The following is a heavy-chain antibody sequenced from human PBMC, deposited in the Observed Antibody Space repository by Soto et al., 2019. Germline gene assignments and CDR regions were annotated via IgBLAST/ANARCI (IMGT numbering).Heavy chain of an antibody. CDR2: ISSNGGST. CDR1: GFTFSSYA. V-gene: IGHV3-64*01. Sequence: EVQLVESGGGLVQPGGSLRLSCAASGFTFSSYAMHWVRQAPGKGLEYVSAISSNGGSTYYANSVKGRFTISRDNSKTTLYLQMGSLRAEDMAVYYCARGRIAAAGARAEYFQHWGQGTLVTVSS. D-gene: IGHD6-13*01. CDR3: ARGRIAAAGARAEYFQH. J-gene: IGHJ1*01.